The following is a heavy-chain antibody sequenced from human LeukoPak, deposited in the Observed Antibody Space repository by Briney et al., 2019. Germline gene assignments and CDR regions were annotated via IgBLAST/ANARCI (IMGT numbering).Heavy chain of an antibody. CDR3: ASGEGATTSFDY. CDR1: GDSISSSY. J-gene: IGHJ4*02. D-gene: IGHD1-26*01. Sequence: PSETLSLTCTVSGDSISSSYWSWIRQPPGKRLEWVGYVHYTGKTNYNPSLNNRATISVDMSKNQFSLTLTSVTLADTAVYYCASGEGATTSFDYWGQGTLVTVSS. CDR2: VHYTGKT. V-gene: IGHV4-59*01.